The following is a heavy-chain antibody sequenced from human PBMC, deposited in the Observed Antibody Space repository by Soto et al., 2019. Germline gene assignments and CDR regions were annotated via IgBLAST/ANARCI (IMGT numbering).Heavy chain of an antibody. D-gene: IGHD2-21*02. CDR3: ASQNGGNSNYYYYYGMDV. V-gene: IGHV1-69*13. CDR2: IIPIFGTA. CDR1: GGTFSSYA. J-gene: IGHJ6*02. Sequence: ASVKVSCKASGGTFSSYAISWVRQAPGQGLEWMGGIIPIFGTANYAQKFQGRVTITADESTSTAYMELSSLRSEDTAVYYCASQNGGNSNYYYYYGMDVWGQGTTVTVSS.